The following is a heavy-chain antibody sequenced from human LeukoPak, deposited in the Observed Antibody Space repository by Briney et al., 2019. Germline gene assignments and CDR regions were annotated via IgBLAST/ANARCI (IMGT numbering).Heavy chain of an antibody. V-gene: IGHV1-8*03. CDR3: ARGRGSEGWFDP. J-gene: IGHJ5*02. CDR1: GYTFTSYD. CDR2: MNPNSGNT. Sequence: ASVKVSCKASGYTFTSYDINWVRQATGQGLEWMGWMNPNSGNTGYAQKFQGRVTITRNTSISTAYMELSSLRSEDTAVYYCARGRGSEGWFDPWGQGTLVTVSS.